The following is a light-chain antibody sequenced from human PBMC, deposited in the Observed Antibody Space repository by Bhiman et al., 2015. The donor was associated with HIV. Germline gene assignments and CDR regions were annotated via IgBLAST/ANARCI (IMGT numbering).Light chain of an antibody. J-gene: IGLJ1*01. V-gene: IGLV3-25*03. CDR3: QSADSSGTSYV. CDR1: NIGSG. Sequence: VLTQPPSVSGAPGQRITISCAGSRSNIGSGSGVHWYQQKPGQAPVVLIYKDTERPSGIPERFSGSSSGTTVTLTISGVQAEDEAEYYCQSADSSGTSYVFGTGTKVTVL. CDR2: KDT.